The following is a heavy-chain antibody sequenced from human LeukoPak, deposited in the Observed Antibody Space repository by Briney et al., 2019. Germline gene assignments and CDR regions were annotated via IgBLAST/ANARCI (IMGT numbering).Heavy chain of an antibody. Sequence: GASVKVSCKASGYTFTSYYMHWVRQAPGQGLEWMGIINPSGGSTSYAQKFQGRVTMTEDTSTDTAYMELSSLRSEDTAVYYCATDLAMAHYFDYWGQGTLVTVSS. CDR2: INPSGGST. CDR3: ATDLAMAHYFDY. CDR1: GYTFTSYY. V-gene: IGHV1-46*01. D-gene: IGHD5-18*01. J-gene: IGHJ4*02.